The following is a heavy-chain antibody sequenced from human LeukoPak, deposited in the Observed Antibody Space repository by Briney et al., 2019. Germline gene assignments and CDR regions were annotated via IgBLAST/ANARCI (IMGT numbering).Heavy chain of an antibody. Sequence: GGSLRLSCAASGFTFSSYAMHWVRQAPGKGLEWVAVISYDGSNKYYADSVKGRFTISRDNSKNTLYLQMNSLRAEDTAVYYCATNIVLMVYASDAFDIWGQGTMVTVSS. CDR1: GFTFSSYA. J-gene: IGHJ3*02. V-gene: IGHV3-30-3*01. CDR2: ISYDGSNK. D-gene: IGHD2-8*01. CDR3: ATNIVLMVYASDAFDI.